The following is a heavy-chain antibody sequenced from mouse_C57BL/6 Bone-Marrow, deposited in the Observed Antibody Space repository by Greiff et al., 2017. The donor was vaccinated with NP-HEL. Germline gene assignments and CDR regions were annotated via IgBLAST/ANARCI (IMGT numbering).Heavy chain of an antibody. J-gene: IGHJ3*01. Sequence: QVQLQQPGAELVRPGTSVKLSCKASGYTFTSYWMHWVKQRPGQGLEWIGVIDPSDSYTNYNQKFKGKATLTVDTSSSTAYMQLSSLTSEDSAVYYCERQLRLRFAYWGQGTLVTVSA. CDR2: IDPSDSYT. CDR1: GYTFTSYW. CDR3: ERQLRLRFAY. V-gene: IGHV1-59*01. D-gene: IGHD3-2*02.